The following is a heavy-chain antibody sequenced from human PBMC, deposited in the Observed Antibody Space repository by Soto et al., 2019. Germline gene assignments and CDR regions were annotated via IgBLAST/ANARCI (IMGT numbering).Heavy chain of an antibody. D-gene: IGHD2-15*01. J-gene: IGHJ5*02. CDR1: GGYISGYD. CDR3: ARTPIGYCSGGTCSNWLDP. CDR2: IYHNGNT. V-gene: IGHV4-59*08. Sequence: SETLSLTCTVSGGYISGYDWSWIRQPPGKGLEWIGYIYHNGNTYHKPSLKSRVTMSVDTSKNQFSLNLRSVDAADTAVYYCARTPIGYCSGGTCSNWLDPWGQGTPVTVSS.